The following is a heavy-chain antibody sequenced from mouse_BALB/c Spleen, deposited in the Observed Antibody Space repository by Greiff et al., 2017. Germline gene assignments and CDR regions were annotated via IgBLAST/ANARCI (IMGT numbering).Heavy chain of an antibody. CDR1: GYTFTSYW. CDR2: INPSTGYT. CDR3: ARREEDSWFAY. J-gene: IGHJ3*01. Sequence: VKLMESGAELAKPGASVKMSCKASGYTFTSYWMHWVKQRPGQGLEWIGYINPSTGYTEYNQKFKDKATLTADKSSSTAYMQLSSLTSEDSAVYYCARREEDSWFAYWGQGTLVTVSA. V-gene: IGHV1-7*01.